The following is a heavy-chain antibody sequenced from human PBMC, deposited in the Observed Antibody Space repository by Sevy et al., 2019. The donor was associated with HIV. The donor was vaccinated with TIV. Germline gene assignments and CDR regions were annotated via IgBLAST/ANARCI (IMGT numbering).Heavy chain of an antibody. D-gene: IGHD1-26*01. CDR1: GGSISSY. CDR3: ARDSGAPQNWFDP. CDR2: IYYSGAT. V-gene: IGHV4-59*01. Sequence: SETLSLTCTVSGGSISSYWSWIRQPPGKGLEWIGYIYYSGATNYNPSLKSRVTISLDTSKNQFSLNLSSVTAADTAVYYCARDSGAPQNWFDPWGQGTLVTVSS. J-gene: IGHJ5*02.